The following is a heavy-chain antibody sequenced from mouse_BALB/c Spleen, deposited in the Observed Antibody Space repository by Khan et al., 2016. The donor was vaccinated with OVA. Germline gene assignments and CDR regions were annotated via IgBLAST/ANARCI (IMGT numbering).Heavy chain of an antibody. CDR3: ARVEWWDFDY. CDR1: GYSITSDYA. D-gene: IGHD1-1*02. J-gene: IGHJ2*02. V-gene: IGHV3-2*02. Sequence: EVQLQESGPGLVKPSQSLYLTCTVTGYSITSDYAWNWIRKFPGNKLEWMGFISYSGNTKYNPSLKSRFSITRDTSKNQFFLQLNSVTTEDTATYYCARVEWWDFDYWGQGTSLTVSS. CDR2: ISYSGNT.